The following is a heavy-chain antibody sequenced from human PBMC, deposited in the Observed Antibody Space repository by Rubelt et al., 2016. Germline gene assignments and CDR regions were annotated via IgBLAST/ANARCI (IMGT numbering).Heavy chain of an antibody. CDR2: INNSGST. D-gene: IGHD1-1*01. CDR3: ARHPGLRQQYYYYGMDV. CDR1: GGSFSGYY. J-gene: IGHJ6*02. V-gene: IGHV4-34*01. Sequence: QVQLQQWGAGLLKPSETLSLTCAVYGGSFSGYYWSWIRQPPGKGLEWIGEINNSGSTNYNPALKSLVPICGSTSKNQVSLKLSSVTAADTAVYYCARHPGLRQQYYYYGMDVWGQGTTVTVSS.